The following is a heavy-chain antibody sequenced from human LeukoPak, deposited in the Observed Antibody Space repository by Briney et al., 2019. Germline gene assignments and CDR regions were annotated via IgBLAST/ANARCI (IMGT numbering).Heavy chain of an antibody. CDR3: ARQGRVAGKGYFDY. J-gene: IGHJ4*02. V-gene: IGHV4-38-2*02. CDR2: IYHSGST. CDR1: GYSISSGYY. D-gene: IGHD6-19*01. Sequence: PSETLSLTCTVSGYSISSGYYWGWIRQPPGKGLEWIGSIYHSGSTYYNPSLKSRVTISVDTSKNQFSLKLSSVTAADTAVYYCARQGRVAGKGYFDYWGQGTLVTVSS.